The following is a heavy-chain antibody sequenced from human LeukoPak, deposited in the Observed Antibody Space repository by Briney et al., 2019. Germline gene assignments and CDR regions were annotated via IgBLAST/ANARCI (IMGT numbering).Heavy chain of an antibody. J-gene: IGHJ3*02. D-gene: IGHD3-22*01. CDR2: VSAYNGNT. Sequence: ALVKVSCKASGYTFTSYGISWVRQAPGHGLEWMGWVSAYNGNTNYAQKLQGRVTMTTDTSTSTAYMELRSLRSDDTAVYFCAREDADSSGCLGFETQDAFDIWGQGTMVTVSS. CDR1: GYTFTSYG. CDR3: AREDADSSGCLGFETQDAFDI. V-gene: IGHV1-18*01.